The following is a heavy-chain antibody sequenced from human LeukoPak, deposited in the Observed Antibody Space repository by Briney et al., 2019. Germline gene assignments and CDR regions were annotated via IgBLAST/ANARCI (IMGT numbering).Heavy chain of an antibody. CDR1: GFTFSSYS. CDR2: ISSTSNTI. J-gene: IGHJ4*02. CDR3: ARDVSPDGPYYYGSGSEA. V-gene: IGHV3-48*04. Sequence: GGSLRLSCAASGFTFSSYSMNWVRQAPGKGLEWVSHISSTSNTIYYADSVKGRFTISRDNAKNSLYLQMNSLRAEDTAVYYCARDVSPDGPYYYGSGSEAWGQGTLVTVSS. D-gene: IGHD3-10*01.